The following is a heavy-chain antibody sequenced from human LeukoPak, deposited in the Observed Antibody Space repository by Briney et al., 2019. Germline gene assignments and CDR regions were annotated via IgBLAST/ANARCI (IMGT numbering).Heavy chain of an antibody. D-gene: IGHD3-10*01. V-gene: IGHV3-7*01. CDR2: IKQDGSEK. CDR1: GFTFSSYW. CDR3: ARGGSGSYGMDV. Sequence: GGSLRLSCAASGFTFSSYWVSWVRQAPGKGLEWVANIKQDGSEKYCVDSVKGRFTISRDNAKNSLYLQMNSLRAEDTAVYYCARGGSGSYGMDVWGQGTTVTVSS. J-gene: IGHJ6*02.